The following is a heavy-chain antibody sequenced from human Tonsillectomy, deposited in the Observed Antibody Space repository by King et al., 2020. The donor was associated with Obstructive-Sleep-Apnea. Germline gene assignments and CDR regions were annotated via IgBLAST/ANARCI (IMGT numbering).Heavy chain of an antibody. D-gene: IGHD3-22*01. J-gene: IGHJ3*02. V-gene: IGHV3-64*01. CDR2: ISSNGGST. CDR3: ARGRRPGDSSGYYLFDAFDI. CDR1: GFTFSSYA. Sequence: VQLVESGGGLVQPGGSLRLSCAASGFTFSSYAMHCVRQAPGKGLEYLLAISSNGGSTYYANSVKGRFTISRDNSKNTLYLQMGSLRAEDMAVDYCARGRRPGDSSGYYLFDAFDIWGQGTMVTVSS.